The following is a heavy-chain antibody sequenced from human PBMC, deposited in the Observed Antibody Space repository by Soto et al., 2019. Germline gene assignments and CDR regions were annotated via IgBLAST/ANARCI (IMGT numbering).Heavy chain of an antibody. D-gene: IGHD2-2*01. J-gene: IGHJ6*02. V-gene: IGHV3-15*01. Sequence: EVQLVESGGGLVKPGGSLRLSCAASGFTFSNAWMSWVRQAPGKGLEWVGRIKSKTDGGTTDYAAPVKGRFTMSRDDSKNTLYLQMNSLKTEDTAVYYCTTDLNIVVVPAALAYGMDVWGQGTTVTVSS. CDR3: TTDLNIVVVPAALAYGMDV. CDR1: GFTFSNAW. CDR2: IKSKTDGGTT.